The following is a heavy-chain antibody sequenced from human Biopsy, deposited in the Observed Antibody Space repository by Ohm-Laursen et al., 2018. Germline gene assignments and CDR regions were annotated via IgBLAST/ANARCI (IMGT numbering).Heavy chain of an antibody. V-gene: IGHV4-59*08. J-gene: IGHJ4*02. CDR2: ISNSGTT. D-gene: IGHD3-3*01. CDR1: GASVRSHF. CDR3: ARLSTLFGVADFTDD. Sequence: TLSLTRTLSGASVRSHFLTWIRQPPGKGLQWIGSISNSGTTKSSPSLKSRVNISLHTSKNQLSLKLTSWTAADTAVYYCARLSTLFGVADFTDDWGQGTLVTVSS.